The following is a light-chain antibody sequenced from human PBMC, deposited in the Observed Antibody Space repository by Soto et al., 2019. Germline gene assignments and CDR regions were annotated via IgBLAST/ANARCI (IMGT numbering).Light chain of an antibody. V-gene: IGKV3-15*01. CDR3: QEYNNWPPWT. Sequence: EVVLTQSPATLSLSPGERATLSCRASQSIRTSLAWYQQKPGQAPRLLIYGASTRATGIPARFSGSGSGTGFTLTISSLQSEDFAVYYCQEYNNWPPWTFGQGTKVDIK. CDR2: GAS. J-gene: IGKJ1*01. CDR1: QSIRTS.